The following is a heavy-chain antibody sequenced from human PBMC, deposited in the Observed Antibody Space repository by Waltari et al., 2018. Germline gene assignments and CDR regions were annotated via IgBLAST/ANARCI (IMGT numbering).Heavy chain of an antibody. CDR2: ISGSGSKI. J-gene: IGHJ5*02. Sequence: EVQLLESGGGLVQPGGSLRLSCAASGFIFSSYDMSWVRQAPGKGLEWVSGISGSGSKIHYADSVRGRFTISRDNFKNTVYLQMNSLRAEDTAVYYCAKGPAARTNWFDPWGQGTLVTVSS. V-gene: IGHV3-23*01. CDR3: AKGPAARTNWFDP. D-gene: IGHD2-2*01. CDR1: GFIFSSYD.